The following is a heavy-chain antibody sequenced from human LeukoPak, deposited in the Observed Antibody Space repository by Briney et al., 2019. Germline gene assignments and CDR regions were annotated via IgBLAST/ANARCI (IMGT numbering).Heavy chain of an antibody. V-gene: IGHV3-7*02. CDR2: INQDGSEK. J-gene: IGHJ4*02. CDR3: ASLDY. CDR1: GFTFSNYW. Sequence: GGSLRLSCVASGFTFSNYWMSWIRQDPGKGLEWVANINQDGSEKYYVDSVKGRFTISRDNAKNTLYLQMNTLRAEDTAVYYCASLDYWGQGTPVTVSS.